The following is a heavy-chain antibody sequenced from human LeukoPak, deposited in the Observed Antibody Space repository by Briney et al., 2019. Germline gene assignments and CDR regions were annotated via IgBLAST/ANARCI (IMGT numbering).Heavy chain of an antibody. D-gene: IGHD4-17*01. CDR1: GNSISSYY. Sequence: SETLSLTCTVSGNSISSYYWNWIRQPPGKGLEWIGHMYHSGSASYNPSLKSRATMSVDTSKNQFSLKLSSVTAADTAVYYCAGLRSLYTWFDSWGQGTLVTVSS. CDR2: MYHSGSA. J-gene: IGHJ5*01. CDR3: AGLRSLYTWFDS. V-gene: IGHV4-59*12.